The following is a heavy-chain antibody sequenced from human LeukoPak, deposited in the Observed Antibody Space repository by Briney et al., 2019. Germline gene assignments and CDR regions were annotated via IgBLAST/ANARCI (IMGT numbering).Heavy chain of an antibody. V-gene: IGHV4-39*01. J-gene: IGHJ4*02. Sequence: SETLSLTCTVSGGSISGSSFYWGWIRQPPGKGLEWIASMYESGSTFYSPSLKSRVTISIGTSKNQFSLKLNSVTAADTAVYFCARHYGLNYYDSSAYEYWGQGTLVTVSS. CDR2: MYESGST. CDR3: ARHYGLNYYDSSAYEY. CDR1: GGSISGSSFY. D-gene: IGHD3-22*01.